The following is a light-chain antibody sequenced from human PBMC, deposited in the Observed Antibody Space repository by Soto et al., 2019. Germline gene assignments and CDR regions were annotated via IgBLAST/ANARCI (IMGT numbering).Light chain of an antibody. J-gene: IGKJ5*01. CDR3: QHYNSYPIT. Sequence: DIQMTQSPSTLSASVGDRVTITCRASQSISPWLAWYQQKPGKAPKLLIYKASSLESGVPLRFSGSGSGTEFTLTISSLQPEDFATYYCQHYNSYPITFGQGTRLEIK. CDR1: QSISPW. V-gene: IGKV1-5*03. CDR2: KAS.